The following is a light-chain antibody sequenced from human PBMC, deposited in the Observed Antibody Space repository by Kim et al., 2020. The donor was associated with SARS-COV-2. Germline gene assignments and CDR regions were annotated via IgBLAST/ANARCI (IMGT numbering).Light chain of an antibody. CDR2: GAS. CDR1: QSVSSNY. Sequence: EIVLTQSPGTLSLSPDQRATLSCRASQSVSSNYLAWYRQKPGQAPRLLIYGASSRATGIPDRFSGSGSGTYFTLTISRLEPEDFAVYFCQHYGSSPPITFGQGTRLEIK. V-gene: IGKV3-20*01. CDR3: QHYGSSPPIT. J-gene: IGKJ5*01.